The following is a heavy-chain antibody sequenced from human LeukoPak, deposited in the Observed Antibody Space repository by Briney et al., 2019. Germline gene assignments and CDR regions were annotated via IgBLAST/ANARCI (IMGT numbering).Heavy chain of an antibody. D-gene: IGHD6-19*01. CDR3: ARLIGWSRFDP. CDR1: GFNFSNYE. J-gene: IGHJ5*02. Sequence: GGSLRLSCAASGFNFSNYEMNWVRQAPGKGLEWVSYISSSGRTMYYADSVKGRYTISRDNAENSLYLQMNSLRAEDTAVFYCARLIGWSRFDPWGQGALVTVSS. V-gene: IGHV3-48*03. CDR2: ISSSGRTM.